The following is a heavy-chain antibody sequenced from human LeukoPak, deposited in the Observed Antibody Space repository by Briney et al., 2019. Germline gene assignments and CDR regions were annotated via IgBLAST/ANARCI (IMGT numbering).Heavy chain of an antibody. CDR2: IGSSSSYI. D-gene: IGHD1-26*01. CDR1: GFTFSSYS. CDR3: AREWELNLFDY. Sequence: TAGGSLRLSCAASGFTFSSYSMNWVRQAPGKGLEWVSSIGSSSSYIYYADSVKGRFTISRDNAKNSLYLQMNSLRAVDTAVYYCAREWELNLFDYWGQGTLVTVSS. J-gene: IGHJ4*02. V-gene: IGHV3-21*01.